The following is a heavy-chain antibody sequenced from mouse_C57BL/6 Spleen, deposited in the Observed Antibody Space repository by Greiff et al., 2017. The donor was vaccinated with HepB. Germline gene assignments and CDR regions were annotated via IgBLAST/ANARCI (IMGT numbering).Heavy chain of an antibody. CDR3: ARTPPIYYYGSSYGMDY. V-gene: IGHV1-58*01. CDR1: GYTFTSYG. CDR2: IYIGNGYT. D-gene: IGHD1-1*01. J-gene: IGHJ2*01. Sequence: SGAELVRPGSSVKMSCKTSGYTFTSYGINWVKQRPGQGLEWIGYIYIGNGYTEYNEKFKGKATLTSDTSSSTAYMQLSSLTSEDSAIYFCARTPPIYYYGSSYGMDYWGQGTTLTVSS.